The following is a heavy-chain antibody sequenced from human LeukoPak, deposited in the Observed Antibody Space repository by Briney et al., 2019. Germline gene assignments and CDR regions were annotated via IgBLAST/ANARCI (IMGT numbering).Heavy chain of an antibody. CDR1: GGSISSYY. CDR2: IYYRGSA. D-gene: IGHD3-16*02. CDR3: ARDPSGDYVWGSYRNDY. V-gene: IGHV4-59*01. J-gene: IGHJ4*02. Sequence: SETLSLTCTVSGGSISSYYWSWIRQPPGKGLEWIGYIYYRGSANYNPSLKSRLTISVDTSKNQFSLKLSSVTAADTALYYCARDPSGDYVWGSYRNDYWGRGTLVTVSS.